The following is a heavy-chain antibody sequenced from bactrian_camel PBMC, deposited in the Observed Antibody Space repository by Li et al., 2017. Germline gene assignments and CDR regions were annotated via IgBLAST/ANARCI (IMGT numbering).Heavy chain of an antibody. V-gene: IGHV3S10*01. Sequence: EVQLVESGGGSVQAGGSLRLSCAASGFTFSSYALRWVRQAPGKGLEWVSSIGSSGTTYYADSVKGRFTISRDNAKNTLYLQLNRLKTEDTAMYYCARVKHGPSGMDYWGKGTQVTVS. D-gene: IGHD3*01. CDR1: GFTFSSYA. CDR2: IGSSGTT. J-gene: IGHJ7*01.